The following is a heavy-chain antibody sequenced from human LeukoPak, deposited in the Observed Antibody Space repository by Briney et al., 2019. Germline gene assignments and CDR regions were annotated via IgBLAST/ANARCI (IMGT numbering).Heavy chain of an antibody. J-gene: IGHJ3*02. CDR3: ARDGYDFWSGEYAFDI. D-gene: IGHD3-3*01. Sequence: ASVKVSCKASGYTFTSYGISWVRQAPGQGLEWMGWISAYNGNTNYAQKLQGRVTMTTDTSTSTAYMELRSLRSDDTAVYYCARDGYDFWSGEYAFDIWGQGTMVTVSS. CDR2: ISAYNGNT. V-gene: IGHV1-18*01. CDR1: GYTFTSYG.